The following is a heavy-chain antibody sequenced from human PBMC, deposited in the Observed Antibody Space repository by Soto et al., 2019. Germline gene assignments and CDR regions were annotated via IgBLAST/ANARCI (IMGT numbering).Heavy chain of an antibody. Sequence: VQLVESGGGVVQPGRSLRLSCAASGFTFSDYAMHWVRQAPGKGLEWVAVVSHDGRNTHYADSVKGRFTISRDSSKNTVSLEMTSLGAGDTAVYYWAKGGRQWLVTSDFNYWGQGALVTVSS. CDR2: VSHDGRNT. D-gene: IGHD6-19*01. J-gene: IGHJ4*02. V-gene: IGHV3-30*18. CDR3: AKGGRQWLVTSDFNY. CDR1: GFTFSDYA.